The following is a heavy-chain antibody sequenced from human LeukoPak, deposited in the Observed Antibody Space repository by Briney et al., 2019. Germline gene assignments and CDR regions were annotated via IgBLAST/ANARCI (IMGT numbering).Heavy chain of an antibody. CDR2: IIPIFGTA. CDR3: ARDWVLGYCSDGSCPNWFDP. J-gene: IGHJ5*02. Sequence: ASVKVSCKASGGTFSSYAISWVRQAPGQGLEWMGGIIPIFGTANYAQKFQGRVTITADKSTSTAYMELSSLRSEDTAVYYCARDWVLGYCSDGSCPNWFDPWGQGTLVTVSS. V-gene: IGHV1-69*06. D-gene: IGHD2-15*01. CDR1: GGTFSSYA.